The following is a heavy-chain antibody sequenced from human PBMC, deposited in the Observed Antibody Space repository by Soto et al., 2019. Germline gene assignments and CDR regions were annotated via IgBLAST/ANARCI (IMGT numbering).Heavy chain of an antibody. V-gene: IGHV1-8*01. CDR2: MNPNSGNT. CDR3: ARGEMWVRSQRPHYYYYYGMDV. J-gene: IGHJ6*02. CDR1: GHTFTSYD. Sequence: ASVKVSCKASGHTFTSYDINWVRQATGQGLEWMGWMNPNSGNTGYAQKFQGRVTMTRNTSISTAYMELSSLRSEDTAVYYCARGEMWVRSQRPHYYYYYGMDVWGQGTTVTVSS. D-gene: IGHD6-25*01.